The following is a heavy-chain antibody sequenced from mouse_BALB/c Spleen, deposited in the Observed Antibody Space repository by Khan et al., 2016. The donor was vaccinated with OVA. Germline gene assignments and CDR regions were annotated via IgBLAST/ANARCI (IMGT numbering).Heavy chain of an antibody. CDR1: GFSLTGYG. D-gene: IGHD2-2*01. V-gene: IGHV2-6-7*01. J-gene: IGHJ4*01. CDR3: AREIYYGYAYYEAIDY. Sequence: VQLQESGPGLVAPSQSLSITCTVSGFSLTGYGVTWVRQPPGKGLEWLGMIWGDGSTDYYSPLISRLSIIKDNSTSQVFLKMNSMHTDDTARSLRAREIYYGYAYYEAIDYWGQGTSGTVSA. CDR2: IWGDGST.